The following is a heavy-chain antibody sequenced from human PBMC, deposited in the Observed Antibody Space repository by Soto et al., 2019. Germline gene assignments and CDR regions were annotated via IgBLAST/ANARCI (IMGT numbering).Heavy chain of an antibody. V-gene: IGHV1-46*03. CDR3: GRCHCCGYSSPVDY. J-gene: IGHJ4*02. Sequence: QVQLVQSGAEVKKPGASVKVSCKASGYTFTTYYMHWVRQAPGQGLEWMGIINPSGGSTSYAQNFQGRVTMTRDTSTSTVYMELSSLRSEYTAVYYCGRCHCCGYSSPVDYWGQGTLGTVAS. D-gene: IGHD5-18*01. CDR2: INPSGGST. CDR1: GYTFTTYY.